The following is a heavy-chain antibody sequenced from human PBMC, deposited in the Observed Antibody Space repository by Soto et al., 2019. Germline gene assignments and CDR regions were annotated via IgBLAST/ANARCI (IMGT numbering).Heavy chain of an antibody. V-gene: IGHV1-69*13. Sequence: SVEVSCKASGGTFSRYAISWVRQAPGQGLEWMGGIIPIFGTANYAQKFQGRVTITADEYTSTAYLELSSLRSEDTALYSCPCPLHTALMPRNDAFDIWRQGTMVT. D-gene: IGHD5-18*01. CDR2: IIPIFGTA. J-gene: IGHJ3*02. CDR1: GGTFSRYA. CDR3: PCPLHTALMPRNDAFDI.